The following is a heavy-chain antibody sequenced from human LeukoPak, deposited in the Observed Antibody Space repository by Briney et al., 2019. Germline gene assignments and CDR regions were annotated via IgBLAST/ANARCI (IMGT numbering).Heavy chain of an antibody. CDR2: ISGSGGST. D-gene: IGHD3-9*01. CDR1: GFTFSSYA. J-gene: IGHJ5*02. CDR3: AKKSEYDILTGYYNNWFDP. V-gene: IGHV3-23*01. Sequence: GGSLRLSCAASGFTFSSYAMSWVRQAPGKGLEWVSAISGSGGSTYYADSVKGRFTISRDNSKNTLYLQMNSPRAEDTAVYYCAKKSEYDILTGYYNNWFDPWGQGTLVTVSS.